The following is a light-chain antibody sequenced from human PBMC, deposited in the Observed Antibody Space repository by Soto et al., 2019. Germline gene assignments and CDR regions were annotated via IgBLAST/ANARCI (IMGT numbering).Light chain of an antibody. CDR2: EVS. CDR1: SRDVGGYNY. J-gene: IGLJ1*01. CDR3: SAYAGSNIYV. Sequence: QSVLTQPPSASGSPGQSVTISCTGTSRDVGGYNYVSWYQQHPGKAPKLMIYEVSKRPSGVPDRFSGSKSGNTASLTVSGLQAGDEADYYCSAYAGSNIYVFATGTKVTVL. V-gene: IGLV2-8*01.